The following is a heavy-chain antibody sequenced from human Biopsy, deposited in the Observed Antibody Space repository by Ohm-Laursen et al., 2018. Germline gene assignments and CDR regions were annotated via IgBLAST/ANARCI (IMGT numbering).Heavy chain of an antibody. CDR3: TAGIPGLSRSSDY. CDR1: GFTFSAAW. Sequence: SLRLSCAASGFTFSAAWMYWVRQAPGKGLECVALVKINANGGTTEYPAPVEGRFSISRDDSRNTVYLHMSSLNTDDTAMYFCTAGIPGLSRSSDYWGQGTLVTVSS. J-gene: IGHJ4*02. V-gene: IGHV3-15*05. D-gene: IGHD6-19*01. CDR2: VKINANGGTT.